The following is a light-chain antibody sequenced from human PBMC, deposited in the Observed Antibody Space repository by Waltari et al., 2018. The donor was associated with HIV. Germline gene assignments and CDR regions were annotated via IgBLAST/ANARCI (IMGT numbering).Light chain of an antibody. CDR1: SSDIAGYNS. Sequence: QSTLTPPHSASGSPAPFVTFFCPGTSSDIAGYNSLSCAPQHPRNAPQQTPHQHHPGEAPKLIMTEVTKRPSGVPDPFSGSKSGNPASLTGSGLQADDEALYYCSSFAPTNKFYVLFGGGTTLTVL. CDR3: SSFAPTNKFYVL. V-gene: IGLV2-8*01. J-gene: IGLJ2*01. CDR2: EVT.